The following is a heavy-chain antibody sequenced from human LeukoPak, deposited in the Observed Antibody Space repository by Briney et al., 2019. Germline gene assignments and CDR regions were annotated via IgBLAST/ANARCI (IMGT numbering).Heavy chain of an antibody. CDR3: ARELDYYDSSGYDFFDY. D-gene: IGHD3-22*01. J-gene: IGHJ4*02. Sequence: GASVKVSCKASGYTFTGYYMHWVRQAPGQGLEWMGWINPNSGGTNYAQKFQGRVTMTRDTSISTAYMELSRLRSDDTAVCYCARELDYYDSSGYDFFDYWGQGTLVTVSS. CDR1: GYTFTGYY. V-gene: IGHV1-2*02. CDR2: INPNSGGT.